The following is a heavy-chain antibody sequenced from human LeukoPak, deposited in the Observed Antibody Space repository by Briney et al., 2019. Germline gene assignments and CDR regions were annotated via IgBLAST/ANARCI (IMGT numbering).Heavy chain of an antibody. CDR3: AREPLAVAATSDY. CDR2: INPNSGGT. CDR1: GYTFTGYY. D-gene: IGHD2-15*01. Sequence: EASVKVSCKASGYTFTGYYMHWVRQAPGQGLEWMGRINPNSGGTNYAQKFQGRVTMTRDTSISTAYMELSRLRSDDTAVYYCAREPLAVAATSDYWGQGTLVTVSS. J-gene: IGHJ4*02. V-gene: IGHV1-2*06.